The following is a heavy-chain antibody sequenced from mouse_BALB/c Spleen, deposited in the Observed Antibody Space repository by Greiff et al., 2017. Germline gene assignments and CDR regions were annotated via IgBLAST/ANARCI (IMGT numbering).Heavy chain of an antibody. CDR2: ISNLAYSI. Sequence: EVKLMESGGGLVQPGGSRKLSCAASGFTFSDYGMAWVRQAPGKGPEWVAFISNLAYSIYYADTVTGRFTISRENAKNTLYLEMSSLRSEDTAMYYCARPLYDYLAWFAYWGQGTLVTVSA. CDR3: ARPLYDYLAWFAY. CDR1: GFTFSDYG. D-gene: IGHD2-4*01. J-gene: IGHJ3*01. V-gene: IGHV5-15*02.